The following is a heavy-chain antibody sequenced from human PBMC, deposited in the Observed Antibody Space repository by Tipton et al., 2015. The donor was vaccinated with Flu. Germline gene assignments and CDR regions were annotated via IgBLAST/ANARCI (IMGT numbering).Heavy chain of an antibody. CDR2: IYTSEFTSGST. D-gene: IGHD2-2*01. Sequence: TLSLTCTVSGDSIASGSYNWTWIRQPAGRGLEWIGRIYTSEFTSGSTKYNPSLKIRVTISLDTSKNQFYLRLSSVTAADTAVYYCANLPGYCSTTTCPGFDPWGQETLVTVSS. CDR3: ANLPGYCSTTTCPGFDP. V-gene: IGHV4-61*02. CDR1: GDSIASGSYN. J-gene: IGHJ5*02.